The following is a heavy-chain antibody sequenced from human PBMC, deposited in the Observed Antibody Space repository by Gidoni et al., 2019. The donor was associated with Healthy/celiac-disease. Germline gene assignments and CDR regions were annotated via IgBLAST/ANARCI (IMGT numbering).Heavy chain of an antibody. J-gene: IGHJ5*02. D-gene: IGHD3-22*01. CDR3: ARDHYYYDSSGHPYNWFDP. CDR1: GFTFSRYQ. CDR2: ISSSGRTI. Sequence: VQLVESGGGSVQPGGTLRLPRAAAGFTFSRYQMNRVRQAPGKGLEWVSYISSSGRTIYYADSVKGRFTISRDNAKNSLYLQMNSLRAEDTAVYYCARDHYYYDSSGHPYNWFDPWGQGTLVTVSS. V-gene: IGHV3-48*03.